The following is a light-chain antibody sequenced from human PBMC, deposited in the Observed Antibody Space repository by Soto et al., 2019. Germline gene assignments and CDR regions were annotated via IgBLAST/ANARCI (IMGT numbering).Light chain of an antibody. V-gene: IGKV1-9*01. CDR1: QGISGD. CDR2: SAS. CDR3: QQLNSYPVT. J-gene: IGKJ5*01. Sequence: IQLTQSPSSLSASVGDRVTITCRASQGISGDLAWYQQKPGKAPKLLIYSASTLQNGVPSRFSGRGSGTVFTLTISGVQTEDCATYYCQQLNSYPVTFGQVTRLEIK.